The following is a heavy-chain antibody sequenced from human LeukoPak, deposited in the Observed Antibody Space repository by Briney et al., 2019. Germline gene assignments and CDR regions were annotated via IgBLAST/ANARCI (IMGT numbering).Heavy chain of an antibody. J-gene: IGHJ4*02. CDR1: GGSISSYY. V-gene: IGHV4-59*12. CDR3: ASKTDYGDVDY. CDR2: IYYSGST. D-gene: IGHD4-17*01. Sequence: SETLSLTCTVSGGSISSYYWSWIRQPPGKGLEWIGYIYYSGSTNYNPSLKSRVTISVDRSKNQFSLKLSSVTAADTAVYYCASKTDYGDVDYWGQGTLVTVSS.